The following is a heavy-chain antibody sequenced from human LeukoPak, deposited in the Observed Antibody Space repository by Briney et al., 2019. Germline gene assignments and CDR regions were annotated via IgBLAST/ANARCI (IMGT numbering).Heavy chain of an antibody. CDR2: IRYDGSNK. V-gene: IGHV3-30*02. CDR1: GFTFSSYG. Sequence: PGGSLRLSCAASGFTFSSYGMHWVRQAPGKGLEWVAFIRYDGSNKYYADSVKGRFTISRDNSKNTLYLQMNSLRAEDTAVYYCVKSPRRDYASSALGCHPHWAQGP. D-gene: IGHD3-22*01. CDR3: VKSPRRDYASSALGCHPH. J-gene: IGHJ1*01.